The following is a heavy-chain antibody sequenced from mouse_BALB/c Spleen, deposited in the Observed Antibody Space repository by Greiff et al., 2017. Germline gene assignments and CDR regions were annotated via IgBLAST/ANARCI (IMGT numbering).Heavy chain of an antibody. CDR2: ISNGGGST. V-gene: IGHV5-12-2*01. CDR3: ARRGNSYAMDY. Sequence: VQLKESGGGLVQPGGSLKLSCAASGFTFSSYTMSWVRQTPEKRLEWVAYISNGGGSTYYPDTVKGRFTISRDNAKNTLYLQMSSLKSEDTAMYYCARRGNSYAMDYWGQGTSVTVSS. D-gene: IGHD2-1*01. CDR1: GFTFSSYT. J-gene: IGHJ4*01.